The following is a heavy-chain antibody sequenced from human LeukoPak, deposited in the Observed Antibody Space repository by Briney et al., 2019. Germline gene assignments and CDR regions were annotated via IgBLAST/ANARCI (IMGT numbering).Heavy chain of an antibody. Sequence: SETLSLTCTVSGGSISSSSYYWGWIRQPPGKGLEWIGSIYYSGNTYYNPSLKSRVTISVDTSKNQFSLKLTSVTAADTAVYYCARSGTTAYGMDVWGRGTTVTVSS. V-gene: IGHV4-39*07. D-gene: IGHD3-10*01. CDR1: GGSISSSSYY. CDR2: IYYSGNT. J-gene: IGHJ6*02. CDR3: ARSGTTAYGMDV.